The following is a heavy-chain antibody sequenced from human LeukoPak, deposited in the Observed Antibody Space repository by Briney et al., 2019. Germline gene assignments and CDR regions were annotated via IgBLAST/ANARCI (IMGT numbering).Heavy chain of an antibody. Sequence: PGGSLRLSCAASGFTFSSYGMHWVRQAPGKGLEWVAVIWYDGSNKYYADSVKGRFTISRDNSKNTLYLQMNSLRAEDTAVYYCARGYNWNDAFFDYWGQGTLVTVSS. CDR3: ARGYNWNDAFFDY. J-gene: IGHJ4*02. D-gene: IGHD1-1*01. V-gene: IGHV3-33*01. CDR1: GFTFSSYG. CDR2: IWYDGSNK.